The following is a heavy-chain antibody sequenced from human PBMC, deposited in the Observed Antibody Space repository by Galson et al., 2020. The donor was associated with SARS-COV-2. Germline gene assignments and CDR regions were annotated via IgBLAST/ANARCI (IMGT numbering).Heavy chain of an antibody. V-gene: IGHV4-34*01. D-gene: IGHD2-21*02. Sequence: SETLSLTCAVYGGSFSGYYWSWIRQPPGKGLEWIGEINHSGSTNYNPSLKSRVTISVDTSKNQFSLKLSSVTAADTAVYYCARGTISGDYYSYYYYGMDVWGQGTTVTVSS. CDR2: INHSGST. J-gene: IGHJ6*02. CDR1: GGSFSGYY. CDR3: ARGTISGDYYSYYYYGMDV.